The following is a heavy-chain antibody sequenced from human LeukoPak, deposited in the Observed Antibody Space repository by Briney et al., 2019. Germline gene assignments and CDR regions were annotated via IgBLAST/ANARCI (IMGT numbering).Heavy chain of an antibody. CDR2: ISSNGGST. CDR3: VKSDNIVGATYFDY. J-gene: IGHJ4*02. D-gene: IGHD1-26*01. V-gene: IGHV3-64D*09. CDR1: GFTFRSYA. Sequence: GSLRLSCSASGFTFRSYAVHWVRQAPGKGLEYISSISSNGGSTYYADSVKGGFTISRDNSKNTLSLHMSSLKPEDTAVYYCVKSDNIVGATYFDYWGQGTLVTVSS.